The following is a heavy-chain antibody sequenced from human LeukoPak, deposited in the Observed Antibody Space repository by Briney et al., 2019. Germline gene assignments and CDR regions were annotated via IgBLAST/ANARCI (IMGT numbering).Heavy chain of an antibody. D-gene: IGHD5-12*01. Sequence: SVKVSCKASGGTFSSYAISWVRQAPGQGLEWMGWIIPIFGTANYAQKFQGRVTITTDESTSTAYMELSSLRSEDTDVYYCARDLQFPTSGYDEAPEAYWGQGTLVTVSS. CDR1: GGTFSSYA. V-gene: IGHV1-69*05. CDR3: ARDLQFPTSGYDEAPEAY. CDR2: IIPIFGTA. J-gene: IGHJ4*02.